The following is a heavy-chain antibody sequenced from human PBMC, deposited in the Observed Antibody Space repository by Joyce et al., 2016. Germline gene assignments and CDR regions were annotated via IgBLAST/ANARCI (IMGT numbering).Heavy chain of an antibody. J-gene: IGHJ4*02. Sequence: EVQLVESGGRLVQPGGSLRLSCAASGFSFGSHWMTWVRQAPGRGLEWVANIKEDGGLQKYVEYVRGRFTISRDNARSSLYLQMNSLRAEDTAIYYCARDSNNLHVDYWGQGTLVTVSS. CDR3: ARDSNNLHVDY. V-gene: IGHV3-7*03. D-gene: IGHD1-1*01. CDR2: IKEDGGLQ. CDR1: GFSFGSHW.